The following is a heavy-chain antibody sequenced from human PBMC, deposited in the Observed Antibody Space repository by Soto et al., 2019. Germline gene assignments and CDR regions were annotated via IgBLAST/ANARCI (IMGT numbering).Heavy chain of an antibody. CDR1: GYTFTSYG. CDR2: ISAYNGNT. J-gene: IGHJ5*02. Sequence: VSVKVSCKASGYTFTSYGISWVRQAPGQGLEWMGWISAYNGNTNYAQKLQGRVTMTTDTSTSTAYMELRSLRSDDTAVYYCARDRGSGWLGWFDPWGQGTLVTVSS. CDR3: ARDRGSGWLGWFDP. D-gene: IGHD6-19*01. V-gene: IGHV1-18*01.